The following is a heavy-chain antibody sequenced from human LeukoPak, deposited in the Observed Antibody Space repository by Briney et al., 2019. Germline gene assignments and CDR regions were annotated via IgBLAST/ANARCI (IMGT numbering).Heavy chain of an antibody. CDR2: IRYDGSNK. V-gene: IGHV3-30*02. CDR1: GFTFSSYG. D-gene: IGHD6-13*01. Sequence: GGSLRLSSAASGFTFSSYGMHWVRQAPGKGLEWVAFIRYDGSNKYYADSVKGRFTISRDNSKNTLYLQMNSLRAEDTAVYYCAEDDWVIAAAVRLYYYYYGMDVWGQGTTVTVSS. CDR3: AEDDWVIAAAVRLYYYYYGMDV. J-gene: IGHJ6*02.